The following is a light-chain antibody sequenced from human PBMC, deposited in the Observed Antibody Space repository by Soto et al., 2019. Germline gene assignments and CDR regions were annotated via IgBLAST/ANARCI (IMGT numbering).Light chain of an antibody. V-gene: IGKV1-39*01. J-gene: IGKJ5*01. Sequence: DIELTQSPCPLSASVGDRVTLTCRASQSISNYLNWYQQKPGKAPKLLIYSTSTLQSGVPSRFSGSGSGTQFTLTISTLQPEDFATYYCQQNYRTPVTFGQGTRLE. CDR1: QSISNY. CDR3: QQNYRTPVT. CDR2: STS.